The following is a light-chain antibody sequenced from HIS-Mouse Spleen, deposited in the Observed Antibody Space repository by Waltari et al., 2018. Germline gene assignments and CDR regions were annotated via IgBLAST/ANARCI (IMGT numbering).Light chain of an antibody. CDR1: ALPKKY. J-gene: IGLJ2*01. Sequence: SYELTQPPSLSASPGQTARITCSGDALPKKYAYWYQQKSGQAPVLVIYEDSKRPSGIPERFSGSSSGTMATLTISGAQVEDEADYYCYSTDSSGNHRVFGGGTKLTVL. V-gene: IGLV3-10*01. CDR3: YSTDSSGNHRV. CDR2: EDS.